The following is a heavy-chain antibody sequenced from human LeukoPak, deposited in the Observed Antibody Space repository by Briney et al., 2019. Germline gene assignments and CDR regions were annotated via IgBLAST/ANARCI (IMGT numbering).Heavy chain of an antibody. D-gene: IGHD3-10*01. Sequence: GGSLRLSCAASGFVFANYWMSWVRQAPGKGLEWVADIKQGGSEKLYVDSVKGRFTISRDDAKNSLSLQMDSLRAEDTALYYCARGSPYGSRSDFLDSWGQGTLVTVSS. J-gene: IGHJ5*01. V-gene: IGHV3-7*01. CDR3: ARGSPYGSRSDFLDS. CDR2: IKQGGSEK. CDR1: GFVFANYW.